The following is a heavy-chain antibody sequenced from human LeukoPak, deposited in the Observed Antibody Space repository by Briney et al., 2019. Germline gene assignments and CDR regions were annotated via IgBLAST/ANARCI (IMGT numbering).Heavy chain of an antibody. CDR2: ISSSGSTI. CDR1: GFTFTNAW. CDR3: AELGITMIGGV. D-gene: IGHD3-10*02. Sequence: PGGSLRLSCEASGFTFTNAWMNWVRQAPGKGLEWVSYISSSGSTIYYADSVKGRFTISRDNAKNSLYLQMNSLRAEDTAVYSCAELGITMIGGVWGKGTTVTISS. J-gene: IGHJ6*04. V-gene: IGHV3-48*04.